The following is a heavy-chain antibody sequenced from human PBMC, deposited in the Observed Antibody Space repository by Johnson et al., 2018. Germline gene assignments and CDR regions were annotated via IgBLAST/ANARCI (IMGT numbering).Heavy chain of an antibody. CDR1: GFTFSSYA. J-gene: IGHJ3*02. V-gene: IGHV3-30-3*01. CDR2: ISYDGSNK. Sequence: QVQLVQSGGGVVQPGRSLRLSCAASGFTFSSYAMHWVRQAPGKGLEWVAVISYDGSNKYYADSVKGRFTISRDNAKYTLYLQMNSLGAEDTAVYYCARDRSNAFDIWGQGTMVTVSS. CDR3: ARDRSNAFDI.